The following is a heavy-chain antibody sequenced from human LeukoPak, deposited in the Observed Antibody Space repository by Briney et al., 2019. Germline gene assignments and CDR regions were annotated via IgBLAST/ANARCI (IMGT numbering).Heavy chain of an antibody. CDR1: GGSISSYY. D-gene: IGHD3-3*01. J-gene: IGHJ6*02. CDR3: AXXFSEWSPRYYYGMDV. CDR2: IYTSGST. V-gene: IGHV4-4*07. Sequence: SETLSLTCTVSGGSISSYYRSWIRQPAGKGLEWIGRIYTSGSTNYNPSLKSRVTMSVDTSKNQLSLKLSSVTAADTAVYYCAXXFSEWSPRYYYGMDVWGQGTTVTVSS.